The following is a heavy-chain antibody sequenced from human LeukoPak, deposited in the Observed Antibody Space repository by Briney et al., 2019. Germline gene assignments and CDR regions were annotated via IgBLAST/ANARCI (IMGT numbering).Heavy chain of an antibody. Sequence: GGSLRLSCAASGFTFSSSPMNWVRQAPGKGLEWVSYISSSSTIYYADSVKGRFTISRDNAKNSLYLQMNSLRVEDTAVYYCARSGDCWGQGTLVTVSS. J-gene: IGHJ4*02. CDR3: ARSGDC. CDR2: ISSSSTI. CDR1: GFTFSSSP. V-gene: IGHV3-48*01.